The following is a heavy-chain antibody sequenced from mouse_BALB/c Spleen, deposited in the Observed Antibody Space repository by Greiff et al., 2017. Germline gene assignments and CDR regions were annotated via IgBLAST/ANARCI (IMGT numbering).Heavy chain of an antibody. J-gene: IGHJ4*01. V-gene: IGHV6-6*02. CDR3: TYGNYVYAMDY. CDR2: IRLKSDNYAT. CDR1: GFTFSSYW. Sequence: EVKVVESGGGLVQPGGSMKLSCVASGFTFSSYWMSWVRQSPEKGLEWVAEIRLKSDNYATHYAESVKGKFTISRDDSKSRLYLQMNSLRAEDTGIYYCTYGNYVYAMDYWGQGTSVTVSS. D-gene: IGHD2-10*02.